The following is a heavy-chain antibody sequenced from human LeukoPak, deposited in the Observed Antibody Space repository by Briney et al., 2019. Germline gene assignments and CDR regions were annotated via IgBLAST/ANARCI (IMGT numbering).Heavy chain of an antibody. V-gene: IGHV4-39*07. J-gene: IGHJ4*02. CDR1: GGSISSSSYY. D-gene: IGHD5-12*01. CDR2: IYTSGST. CDR3: ARGSGYSGYDGDYYFDY. Sequence: PSETLSLTCTVSGGSISSSSYYWGWIRQPPGKGLEWIGRIYTSGSTNYNPSLKSRVTMSVDTSKNQFSLKLSSVTAADTAVYYCARGSGYSGYDGDYYFDYWGQGTLVTVSS.